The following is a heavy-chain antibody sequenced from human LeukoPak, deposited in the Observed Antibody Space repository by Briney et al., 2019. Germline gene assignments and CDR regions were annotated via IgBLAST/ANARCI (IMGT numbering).Heavy chain of an antibody. Sequence: GRSLRLSCAASGFTFSDYEMNWVRQAPGKGLEWVSYIGIGGSTIYYADSVKGRFTISRDNAKNSLYLQMNSLRAEDTAVYYCASTVANDYWGQGTLVTVSS. V-gene: IGHV3-48*03. J-gene: IGHJ4*02. CDR2: IGIGGSTI. D-gene: IGHD4-23*01. CDR1: GFTFSDYE. CDR3: ASTVANDY.